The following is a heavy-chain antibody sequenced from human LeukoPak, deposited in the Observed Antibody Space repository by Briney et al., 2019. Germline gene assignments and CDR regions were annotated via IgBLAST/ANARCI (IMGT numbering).Heavy chain of an antibody. CDR2: IWYDGSNK. CDR1: GFTFSSYG. J-gene: IGHJ6*02. Sequence: GGSLRLSCAASGFTFSSYGMHWVRQAPGKGLEWVAVIWYDGSNKYYADSVKGRFTISRDNSKNTLYLQMNSLRAEDTAVYYCARPRVATITSAYYYYGMDVWGQGTTVTVSS. V-gene: IGHV3-33*01. CDR3: ARPRVATITSAYYYYGMDV. D-gene: IGHD5-12*01.